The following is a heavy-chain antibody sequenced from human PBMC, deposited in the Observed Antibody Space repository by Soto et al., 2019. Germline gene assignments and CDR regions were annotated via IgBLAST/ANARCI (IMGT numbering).Heavy chain of an antibody. CDR1: GGSFSGYY. CDR2: INHSGST. V-gene: IGHV4-34*01. CDR3: ARGGRRTTVTTRGYYFDY. Sequence: SETLSLTCAVYGGSFSGYYWSWIRQPPGKGLEWIGEINHSGSTNYNPSLKSRVTISVDTSKNQFSLKLSSVTAADTAVYYFARGGRRTTVTTRGYYFDYWGQGTLVTVSS. J-gene: IGHJ4*02. D-gene: IGHD4-17*01.